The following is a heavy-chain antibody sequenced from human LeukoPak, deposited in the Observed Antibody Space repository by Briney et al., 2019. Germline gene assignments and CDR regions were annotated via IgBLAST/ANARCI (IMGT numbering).Heavy chain of an antibody. CDR1: GGSFSGYY. CDR3: ARGSIMITFGGSYYGMDV. CDR2: INHSGST. D-gene: IGHD3-16*01. J-gene: IGHJ6*02. Sequence: SETLSLTCAVYGGSFSGYYWSWIRQPPGKGLEWIGEINHSGSTNYNPSLKSRVTISVDTSKNQFSLKLSSVTAADTAVYYCARGSIMITFGGSYYGMDVWGQGTTVTVS. V-gene: IGHV4-34*01.